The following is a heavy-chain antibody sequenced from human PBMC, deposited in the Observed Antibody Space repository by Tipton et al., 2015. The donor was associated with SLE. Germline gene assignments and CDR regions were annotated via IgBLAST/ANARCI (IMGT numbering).Heavy chain of an antibody. V-gene: IGHV4-59*07. J-gene: IGHJ1*01. CDR2: IYYSGST. D-gene: IGHD1-26*01. Sequence: TLSLTCTASGGSISSYYWSWIRQPPGKGLEWIGYIYYSGSTYYNPSLKSRVTISVDTSKNQFSLKLSSVTAADTAVYYCARYGTYDGSRYFQHWGQGTLVTVSS. CDR1: GGSISSYY. CDR3: ARYGTYDGSRYFQH.